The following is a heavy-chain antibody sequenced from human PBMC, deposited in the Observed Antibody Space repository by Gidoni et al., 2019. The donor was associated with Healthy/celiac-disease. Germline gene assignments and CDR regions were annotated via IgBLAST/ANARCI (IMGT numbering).Heavy chain of an antibody. CDR3: SRSALLDDAFDI. V-gene: IGHV3-21*01. CDR2: SSSSSTYI. CDR1: GFAFSIYS. J-gene: IGHJ3*02. D-gene: IGHD2-15*01. Sequence: EAQLGETGGGLVKPGGSLRLSCEASGFAFSIYSMNWVRQAPGKGLEWVSSSSSSSTYIYYADSVKCRFTISRYNAKNSLYLQMNSLGAADTAVYYCSRSALLDDAFDIWGQETMVTVSS.